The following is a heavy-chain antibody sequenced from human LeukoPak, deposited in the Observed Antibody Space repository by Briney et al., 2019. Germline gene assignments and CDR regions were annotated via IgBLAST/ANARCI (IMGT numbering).Heavy chain of an antibody. J-gene: IGHJ4*02. D-gene: IGHD6-19*01. Sequence: GGSLRLSCAASGFTFSSYWMSSVRPALGKGLEWVANIIQDGSEKYYVDTVKGRFTISRDKAKSSLYLQMNRLRAEDTAVYYCAREGGWYTDYWGQGTLVTVSS. V-gene: IGHV3-7*01. CDR1: GFTFSSYW. CDR2: IIQDGSEK. CDR3: AREGGWYTDY.